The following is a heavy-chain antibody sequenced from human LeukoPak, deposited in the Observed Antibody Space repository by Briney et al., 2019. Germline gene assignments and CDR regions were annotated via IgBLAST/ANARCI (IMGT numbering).Heavy chain of an antibody. V-gene: IGHV3-74*01. CDR1: GFTFSSYW. D-gene: IGHD6-13*01. Sequence: GGSLRLSCTASGFTFSSYWMHWVRQAPGKGLVWVSRVNIDGSSTFYADSVKGRFTISRDNAKNTLYLQMNSLRAEDTAVYYCASASYSTSWYWGEGIDYWGQGTLVTVSS. J-gene: IGHJ4*02. CDR2: VNIDGSST. CDR3: ASASYSTSWYWGEGIDY.